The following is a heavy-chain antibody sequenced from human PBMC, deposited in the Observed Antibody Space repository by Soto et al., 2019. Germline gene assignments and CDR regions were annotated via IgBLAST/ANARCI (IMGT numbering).Heavy chain of an antibody. Sequence: SQTLSLTCAISGDSVSSNSAALNLIMQSPSRGLEWLGRTYYRSKWYNDYAVSVKSRITINPDTSKNQFSLQLNSVTPEDTAVYYCARDEPYSSVAKRSFDYWGQGTLVTVSS. V-gene: IGHV6-1*01. J-gene: IGHJ4*02. CDR1: GDSVSSNSAA. CDR2: TYYRSKWYN. CDR3: ARDEPYSSVAKRSFDY. D-gene: IGHD6-19*01.